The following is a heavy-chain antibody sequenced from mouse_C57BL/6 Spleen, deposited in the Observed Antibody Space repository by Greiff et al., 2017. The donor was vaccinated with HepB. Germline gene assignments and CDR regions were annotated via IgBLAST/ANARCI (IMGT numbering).Heavy chain of an antibody. Sequence: QVQLQQPGAELVRPGSSVKLSCKASGYTFTSYWMHWVKQRPIQGLEWIGNIDPSDSETHYNQKFKDKATLTVDKSSSTAYMQLSSLTSEDSAVYYCAGSWDGDYAMDYWGQGTSVTVAS. J-gene: IGHJ4*01. D-gene: IGHD4-1*01. CDR3: AGSWDGDYAMDY. V-gene: IGHV1-52*01. CDR2: IDPSDSET. CDR1: GYTFTSYW.